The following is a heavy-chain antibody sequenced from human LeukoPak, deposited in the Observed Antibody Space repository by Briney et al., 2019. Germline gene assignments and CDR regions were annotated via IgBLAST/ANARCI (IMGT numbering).Heavy chain of an antibody. V-gene: IGHV1-2*06. CDR1: GYTFTGYY. Sequence: ASVKVSCKASGYTFTGYYMHWVRQAPGQGLEWMGRINPNSGGTNYAQKFQGRVTMTRDTSISTAYMELSRLRSDDTAIYYCAKDLWVAAALDYWGQGTLVTVSS. J-gene: IGHJ4*02. CDR2: INPNSGGT. D-gene: IGHD6-13*01. CDR3: AKDLWVAAALDY.